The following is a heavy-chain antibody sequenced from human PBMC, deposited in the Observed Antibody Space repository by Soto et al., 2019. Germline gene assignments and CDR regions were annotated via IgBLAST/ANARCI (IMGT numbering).Heavy chain of an antibody. D-gene: IGHD6-6*01. J-gene: IGHJ6*02. V-gene: IGHV3-21*01. Sequence: GGSLRLSCAASGFTFSSYSMNWVRQAPGKGLEWVSSISSSSSYIYYADSVKGRFTISRDNAKNSLYLQMNSLRAEDTAVYYCARDQSSSILDYYYGMDVWGQGTAVTVSS. CDR1: GFTFSSYS. CDR2: ISSSSSYI. CDR3: ARDQSSSILDYYYGMDV.